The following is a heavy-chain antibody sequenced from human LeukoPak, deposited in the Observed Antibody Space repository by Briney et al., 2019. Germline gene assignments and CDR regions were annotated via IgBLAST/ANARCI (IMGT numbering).Heavy chain of an antibody. D-gene: IGHD5-12*01. V-gene: IGHV3-74*01. J-gene: IGHJ4*02. CDR2: INSDGSST. CDR1: GFTFSSYW. Sequence: PGGSLRLSCAASGFTFSSYWMHWLRDAPGKGLVWFSRINSDGSSTIYADSVKGRFTISRDNAKNTLYLQMNSLRAEDTAVYYCARGQATQDYWGQGTLVTASS. CDR3: ARGQATQDY.